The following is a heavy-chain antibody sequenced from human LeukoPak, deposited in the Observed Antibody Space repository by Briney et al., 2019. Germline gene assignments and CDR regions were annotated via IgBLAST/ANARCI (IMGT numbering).Heavy chain of an antibody. Sequence: SETLSLTCAVSGYSISSGYYWGWIRQPPGKGLEWIGSIYHSGSTVYSPSLKSRVTISVDTSKNQFSLRLSSVTAADTAVYYCARNISLGRYTTMVTVFDYWGQGTLVTVSS. J-gene: IGHJ4*02. V-gene: IGHV4-38-2*01. D-gene: IGHD5-18*01. CDR3: ARNISLGRYTTMVTVFDY. CDR2: IYHSGST. CDR1: GYSISSGYY.